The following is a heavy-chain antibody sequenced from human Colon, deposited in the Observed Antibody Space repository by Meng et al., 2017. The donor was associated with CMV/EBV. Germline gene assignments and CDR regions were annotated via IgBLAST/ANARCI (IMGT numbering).Heavy chain of an antibody. CDR3: ARVFGWGVPAAIGGQDYYYYYGMDV. CDR2: ISSSSSYI. D-gene: IGHD2-2*02. V-gene: IGHV3-21*01. J-gene: IGHJ6*02. CDR1: GFTFNSYS. Sequence: GGSLRLSCAASGFTFNSYSMNWVRQAPGKGLEWVSSISSSSSYIYYADSVKGRFTISRDNAKNSLYLQMNSLRAEDTAVYYCARVFGWGVPAAIGGQDYYYYYGMDVWGQGTTVTVSS.